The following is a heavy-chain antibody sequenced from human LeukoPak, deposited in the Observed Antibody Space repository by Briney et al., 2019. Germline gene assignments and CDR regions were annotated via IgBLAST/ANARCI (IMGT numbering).Heavy chain of an antibody. Sequence: SETLSLTCTVSGYSISSGYYWGWIRQPPGKGLEWIGSIYHSGRTYYNPSLKSRVTISVDTSKNQFSLNLNSVTAADTAVYFCAREGGYISGYIFDSWGHGILVSVSS. CDR3: AREGGYISGYIFDS. D-gene: IGHD5-18*01. CDR2: IYHSGRT. V-gene: IGHV4-38-2*02. J-gene: IGHJ4*01. CDR1: GYSISSGYY.